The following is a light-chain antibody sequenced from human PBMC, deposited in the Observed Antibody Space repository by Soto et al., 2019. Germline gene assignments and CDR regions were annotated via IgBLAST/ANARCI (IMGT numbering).Light chain of an antibody. J-gene: IGKJ4*02. V-gene: IGKV1-5*01. Sequence: DIQMTQSPSTLPASVGDRVTITCRASENISRWLAWYQQKLGEAPKLLIYDASSLPRGVPSRFSGSGSGTKFTLTIASLQPDDFATYYCQQYETFSVTFGGGTKVDIK. CDR1: ENISRW. CDR2: DAS. CDR3: QQYETFSVT.